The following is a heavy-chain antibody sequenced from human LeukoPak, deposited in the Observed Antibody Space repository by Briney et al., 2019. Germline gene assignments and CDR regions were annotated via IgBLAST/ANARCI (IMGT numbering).Heavy chain of an antibody. V-gene: IGHV3-23*01. CDR3: AKDLEKYQWELDFPDY. J-gene: IGHJ4*02. Sequence: GGSLRLSCAASGFTFSSFSMNWVRQAPGKGLEWVSTLSTSGAATYYADSVKGRFTISRDNSKNTLYLQMNSLRAEDTAVYYCAKDLEKYQWELDFPDYWGQGTLVTVSS. CDR1: GFTFSSFS. CDR2: LSTSGAAT. D-gene: IGHD1-26*01.